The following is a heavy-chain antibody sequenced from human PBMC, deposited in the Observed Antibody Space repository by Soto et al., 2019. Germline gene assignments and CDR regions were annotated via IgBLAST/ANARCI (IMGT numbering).Heavy chain of an antibody. CDR3: ARVLQRARIALVRGVISH. Sequence: ASVKVSCKASGYTFTSYGISWVRQAPGQGLEWMGWISAYNGNTNYAQKLQGRVTMTTDTSTSTAYMELRSLRSDDTAVYYCARVLQRARIALVRGVISHWGQGTRVTVPS. CDR1: GYTFTSYG. CDR2: ISAYNGNT. J-gene: IGHJ4*02. D-gene: IGHD3-10*01. V-gene: IGHV1-18*01.